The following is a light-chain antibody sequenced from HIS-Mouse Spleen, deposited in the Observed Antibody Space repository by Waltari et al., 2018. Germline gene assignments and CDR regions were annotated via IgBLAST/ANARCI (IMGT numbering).Light chain of an antibody. CDR2: EGS. V-gene: IGLV2-23*01. J-gene: IGLJ2*01. CDR3: CSYAGSSTVV. Sequence: QSALTQPASVSGSPGQSITISCTGTSSDVGSSNLVSWYQQHPGQAPKLMIYEGSKRPSGVSNRFSGSKSGNTASLTISGLQAEDEADYYCCSYAGSSTVVFGGGTKLTVL. CDR1: SSDVGSSNL.